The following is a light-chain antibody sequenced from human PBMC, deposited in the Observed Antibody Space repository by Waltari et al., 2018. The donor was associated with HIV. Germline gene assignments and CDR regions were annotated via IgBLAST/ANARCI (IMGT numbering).Light chain of an antibody. V-gene: IGLV3-21*02. Sequence: SYVLTQPPSVSVAPGQPARITCGGNNIGSKTVHWYQQKPGQAPVLVVYADSDRPSGIPGRFCGSKATNTATLTNSRVEAGDEADYYCQVWESSSDQPDVFGTGTKVTVL. CDR2: ADS. CDR1: NIGSKT. CDR3: QVWESSSDQPDV. J-gene: IGLJ1*01.